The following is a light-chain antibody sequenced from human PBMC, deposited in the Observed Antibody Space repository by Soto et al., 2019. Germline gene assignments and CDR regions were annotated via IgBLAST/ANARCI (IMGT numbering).Light chain of an antibody. Sequence: QLVLTQPPSVSGAPGQRVTISCTGSSSNIGANYDVHWYQHLPGTAPKLLISGDSNRPSGVPDRFSVSKSGTSASLGITGLQAEDEADYYCQSYDSSLRGWVFGGGTKLTVL. J-gene: IGLJ3*02. CDR2: GDS. V-gene: IGLV1-40*01. CDR3: QSYDSSLRGWV. CDR1: SSNIGANYD.